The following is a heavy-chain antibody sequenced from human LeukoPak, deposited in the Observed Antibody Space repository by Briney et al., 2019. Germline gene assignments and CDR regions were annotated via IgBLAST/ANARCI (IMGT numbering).Heavy chain of an antibody. J-gene: IGHJ4*02. D-gene: IGHD4-17*01. V-gene: IGHV1-69*05. CDR2: IIPIFGTA. CDR3: ASRANYGDYGLDY. CDR1: GGTFSSYA. Sequence: AASVKVSCKASGGTFSSYAISWVRQAPGQGLEWMGRIIPIFGTATYAQKFQGRVTITTDESTSTAYMELSSLRSEDTAVYYCASRANYGDYGLDYWGQGTLVTVSS.